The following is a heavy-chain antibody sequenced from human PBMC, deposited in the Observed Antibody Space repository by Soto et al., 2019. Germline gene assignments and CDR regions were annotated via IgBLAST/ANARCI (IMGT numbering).Heavy chain of an antibody. CDR2: MKPNGGNT. CDR3: ARGRSDYLDY. CDR1: GYTFTSYD. J-gene: IGHJ4*02. V-gene: IGHV1-8*01. Sequence: QVQLVQSGAEVKKPGASVKVSCKASGYTFTSYDINWVRQATGQGLEWMDWMKPNGGNTGYAQKFQGRVTMTRNTSITTAYMQLSSLRSEGTAVYYCARGRSDYLDYWGQGTLVSVSS. D-gene: IGHD2-15*01.